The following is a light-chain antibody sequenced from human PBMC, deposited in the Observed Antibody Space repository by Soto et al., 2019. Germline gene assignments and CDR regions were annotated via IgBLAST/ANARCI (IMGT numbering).Light chain of an antibody. V-gene: IGKV1-39*01. CDR1: QSITRF. CDR3: QQSYSTPRT. J-gene: IGKJ1*01. Sequence: DIQMTQSPSSLSTSVGDRVTVTCRASQSITRFLYWYQPKPRQAPKLLIYAASSLQSGVPSRFSGSGSETDFTLTISNLQPEDFATYYCQQSYSTPRTFCQGTKVEIK. CDR2: AAS.